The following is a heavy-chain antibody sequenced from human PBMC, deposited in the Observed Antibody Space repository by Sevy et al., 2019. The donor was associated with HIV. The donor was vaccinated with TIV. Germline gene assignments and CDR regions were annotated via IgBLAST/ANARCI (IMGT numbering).Heavy chain of an antibody. D-gene: IGHD6-13*01. CDR1: GFTFDDYA. CDR3: AKDSSAVAAAGLVFDY. CDR2: ISWNSGSI. V-gene: IGHV3-9*01. Sequence: GGSLRLSCAASGFTFDDYAMHWVRQAPGKGLEWVSGISWNSGSIGYADSVKGRFTISRDNAKNSLYLQMNSLRAEDTALYCCAKDSSAVAAAGLVFDYWGQRTLVTVSS. J-gene: IGHJ4*02.